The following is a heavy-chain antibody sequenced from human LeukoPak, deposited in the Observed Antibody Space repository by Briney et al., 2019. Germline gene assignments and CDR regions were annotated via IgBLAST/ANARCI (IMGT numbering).Heavy chain of an antibody. CDR2: IRSKANSYAT. J-gene: IGHJ4*02. CDR1: GFTFSGSA. CDR3: TTHPSRQQLVNRQDY. D-gene: IGHD6-13*01. Sequence: GGSLRLSCAASGFTFSGSAMHWVRQASGKGLEWVGRIRSKANSYATAYAASVKGRFTISRDDSKNTAYLQMNSLKTEDTAVYYCTTHPSRQQLVNRQDYWGQGTLVTVSS. V-gene: IGHV3-73*01.